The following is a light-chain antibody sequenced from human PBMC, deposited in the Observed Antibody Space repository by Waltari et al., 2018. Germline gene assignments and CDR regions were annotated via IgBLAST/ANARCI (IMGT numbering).Light chain of an antibody. CDR1: VLATPY. Sequence: SYEVPQPPSVSVSPGQTARITCSGDVLATPYGYWYQQKPGQAPVLVIYKDSERPSGIPERFSGSSSGTTVTLTISGVQAEDEADYYCQSADSSDDVVIFGGGTKLTVL. J-gene: IGLJ2*01. CDR3: QSADSSDDVVI. V-gene: IGLV3-25*03. CDR2: KDS.